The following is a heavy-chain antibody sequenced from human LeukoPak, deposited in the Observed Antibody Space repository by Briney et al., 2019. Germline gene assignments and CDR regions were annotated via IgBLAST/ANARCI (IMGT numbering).Heavy chain of an antibody. CDR1: GGSVSSWY. Sequence: SETLSLTCTVSGGSVSSWYWSWIRQPPGKGLEWIGYIYYSGSTNYNPSLKSRVTISVDTSKNQFSLKLSSVTAADTAVYYCARDSHFNPGYPGGSGSLHLKWFDPWGQGTLVTVSS. CDR2: IYYSGST. D-gene: IGHD3-10*01. V-gene: IGHV4-59*02. J-gene: IGHJ5*02. CDR3: ARDSHFNPGYPGGSGSLHLKWFDP.